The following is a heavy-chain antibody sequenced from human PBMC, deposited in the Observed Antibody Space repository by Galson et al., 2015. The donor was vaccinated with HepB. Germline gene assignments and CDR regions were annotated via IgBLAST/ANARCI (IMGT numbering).Heavy chain of an antibody. J-gene: IGHJ6*03. Sequence: LSLTCTVSGGSISSGSYYWSWIRQPAGKGLEWIGRIYTSGSTKYNPSLKSRVTMSVDTSKNQFSLKLSSVTAADTAVYYCARGATFTDSSGWANYYYYYYYMDVWGKGTTVTVSS. V-gene: IGHV4-61*02. CDR1: GGSISSGSYY. D-gene: IGHD6-19*01. CDR3: ARGATFTDSSGWANYYYYYYYMDV. CDR2: IYTSGST.